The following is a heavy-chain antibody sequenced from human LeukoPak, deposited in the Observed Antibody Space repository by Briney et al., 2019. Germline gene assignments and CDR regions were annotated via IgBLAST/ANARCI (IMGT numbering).Heavy chain of an antibody. CDR1: GYTFTSYG. V-gene: IGHV1-2*02. D-gene: IGHD5-12*01. J-gene: IGHJ5*02. Sequence: ASVKVSCKASGYTFTSYGISWVRQAPGQGLEWMGWINPNSGGTNYAQKFQGRVTMTRDTSISTAYMELSRLRSDDTAVYYCARPNSGYDSNWFDPWGQGTLVTVSS. CDR3: ARPNSGYDSNWFDP. CDR2: INPNSGGT.